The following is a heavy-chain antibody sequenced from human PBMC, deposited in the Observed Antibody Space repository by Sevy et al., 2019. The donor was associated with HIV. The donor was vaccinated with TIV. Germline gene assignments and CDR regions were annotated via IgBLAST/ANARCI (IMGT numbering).Heavy chain of an antibody. CDR1: GFTFSSYG. V-gene: IGHV3-30*18. J-gene: IGHJ5*02. CDR3: AKAITIFGVVTKGVDP. D-gene: IGHD3-3*01. Sequence: GGSLRLSCAASGFTFSSYGMHWVRQAPGKGLEWVAVISYDGSNKYYADSMKGRFTIYRDNSKNTLYLQMNSLRAEDTAVYYCAKAITIFGVVTKGVDPWGQGTLVTVSS. CDR2: ISYDGSNK.